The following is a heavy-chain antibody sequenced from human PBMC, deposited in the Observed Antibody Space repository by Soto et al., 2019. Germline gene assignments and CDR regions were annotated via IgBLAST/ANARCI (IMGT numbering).Heavy chain of an antibody. J-gene: IGHJ4*02. CDR3: AREYSSSSSFDY. V-gene: IGHV4-61*01. Sequence: TLSLTCTVSGGSVSSGSYYWSWIRQPPGKGLEWIGYIYYSGSTNYNPSLKSRVTISVDTSKNQFSLKLSSVTAADTAVYYCAREYSSSSSFDYWGQGTRVTVSS. CDR1: GGSVSSGSYY. CDR2: IYYSGST. D-gene: IGHD6-6*01.